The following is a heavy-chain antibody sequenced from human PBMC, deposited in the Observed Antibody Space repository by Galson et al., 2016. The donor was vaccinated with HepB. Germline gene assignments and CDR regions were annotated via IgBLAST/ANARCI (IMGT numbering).Heavy chain of an antibody. CDR2: LSWNSGRI. Sequence: SLRLSCAASGFKFDDYAMQWVRHTPGKGLEWVAGLSWNSGRIGYADSVKGRFTISRDNAKNSLSLQMNTLGPEDTAFYYCGRDLWGIDWSAVTDWGQGTLVIVSS. CDR1: GFKFDDYA. CDR3: GRDLWGIDWSAVTD. V-gene: IGHV3-9*01. J-gene: IGHJ1*01. D-gene: IGHD3-9*01.